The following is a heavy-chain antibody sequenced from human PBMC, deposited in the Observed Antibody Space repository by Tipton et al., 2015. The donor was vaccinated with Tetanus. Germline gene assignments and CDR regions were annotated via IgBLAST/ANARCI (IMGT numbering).Heavy chain of an antibody. V-gene: IGHV4-39*02. D-gene: IGHD6-13*01. CDR3: ARGRQRLVPAGFDL. CDR2: IYFEGST. Sequence: LRLSCTISGGSLSGHFWTWVRQPPGKGLERIASIYFEGSTYYSPSLKSRVTIAVDTSQNVFSLKLNSVTAADSAVYYCARGRQRLVPAGFDLWGQGTLVTVSS. CDR1: GGSLSGHF. J-gene: IGHJ5*02.